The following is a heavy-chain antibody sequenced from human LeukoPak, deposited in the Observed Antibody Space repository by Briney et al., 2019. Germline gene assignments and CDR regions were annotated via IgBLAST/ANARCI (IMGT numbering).Heavy chain of an antibody. D-gene: IGHD2-2*01. CDR1: GFTFSSYE. J-gene: IGHJ4*02. V-gene: IGHV3-48*03. CDR3: ARDCSSTSCLFDY. Sequence: GGSLRLSCAASGFTFSSYEMNWVRQAPGKGLEWVSYISSSGSTIYYPDSVEGRFTISRDNAKNSLYLQMNSLRAEDTAVYYCARDCSSTSCLFDYWGQGTLVTVSS. CDR2: ISSSGSTI.